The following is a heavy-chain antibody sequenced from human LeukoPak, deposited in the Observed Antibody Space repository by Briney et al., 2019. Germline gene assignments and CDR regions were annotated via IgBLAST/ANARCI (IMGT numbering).Heavy chain of an antibody. CDR1: GFTFSDYY. CDR3: ATSTYSYGSGSPGNY. J-gene: IGHJ4*02. V-gene: IGHV3-11*06. CDR2: ISSSSSYT. Sequence: PGGSLRLSCAASGFTFSDYYMSWIRQAPGKGLEWVSYISSSSSYTDYVDSVKDRFTISRDNAKNSLYLQMNSLRVEDTAVYYCATSTYSYGSGSPGNYWGQGTLVTVSS. D-gene: IGHD3-10*01.